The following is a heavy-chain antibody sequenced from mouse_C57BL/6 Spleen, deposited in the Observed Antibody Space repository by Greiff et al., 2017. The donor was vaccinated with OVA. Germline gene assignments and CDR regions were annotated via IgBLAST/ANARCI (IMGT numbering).Heavy chain of an antibody. CDR2: IDPEDGDT. CDR1: GFNIKDYY. V-gene: IGHV14-1*01. Sequence: VQLQQSGAELVRPGASVKLSCTASGFNIKDYYMHWVKQRPEQGLEWIGRIDPEDGDTEYAPKFQGKATMTADTSSNTAYLQLSSLTSEDTAVYYCTVYYYGSSYPYYAMDYWGQGTSVTVSS. CDR3: TVYYYGSSYPYYAMDY. D-gene: IGHD1-1*01. J-gene: IGHJ4*01.